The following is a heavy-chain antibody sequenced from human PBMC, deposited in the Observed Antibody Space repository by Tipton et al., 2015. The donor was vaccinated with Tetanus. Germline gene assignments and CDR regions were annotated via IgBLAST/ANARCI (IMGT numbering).Heavy chain of an antibody. CDR1: EFAFSSYS. V-gene: IGHV3-21*01. CDR3: TRELKWERKFDY. CDR2: ISPRATYR. J-gene: IGHJ4*02. Sequence: SLRLSCAASEFAFSSYSMNWVRQAPGKGLEWVSSISPRATYRYYADSVKGRFTISRDDAKNSLFLQMNSLRAEDTALYYCTRELKWERKFDYWGQGTLVTVSS. D-gene: IGHD1-26*01.